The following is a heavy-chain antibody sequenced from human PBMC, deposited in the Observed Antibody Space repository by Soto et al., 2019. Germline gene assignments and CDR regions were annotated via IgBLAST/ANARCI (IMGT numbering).Heavy chain of an antibody. V-gene: IGHV3-23*01. CDR3: ANILGSGSYERIDY. Sequence: EVQLLESGGGLVQAGGSLRLSCAASEFTFSTYAMYWVRQAPGKGLEWVSGISGSGGSTYYADSMKGRFTISRDNSKNTLYLQMNSLRAEDTAVYYCANILGSGSYERIDYWGQGTLVTVSS. J-gene: IGHJ4*02. CDR2: ISGSGGST. CDR1: EFTFSTYA. D-gene: IGHD3-10*01.